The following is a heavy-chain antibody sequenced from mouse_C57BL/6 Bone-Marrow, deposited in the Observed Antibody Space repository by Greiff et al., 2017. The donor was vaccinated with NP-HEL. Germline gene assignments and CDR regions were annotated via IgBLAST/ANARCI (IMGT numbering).Heavy chain of an antibody. J-gene: IGHJ3*01. CDR1: GYTFTSYW. Sequence: QVQLQQPGAELVMPGASVKLSCKASGYTFTSYWMHWVKQRPGQGLEWIGEIDPSDSYTNYNQQFKGKSTLTVDKSSSTAYMQLSSLTSEYSAVYYCAREGYYYGSSAWFAYWGQGTLVTVSA. V-gene: IGHV1-69*01. D-gene: IGHD1-1*01. CDR3: AREGYYYGSSAWFAY. CDR2: IDPSDSYT.